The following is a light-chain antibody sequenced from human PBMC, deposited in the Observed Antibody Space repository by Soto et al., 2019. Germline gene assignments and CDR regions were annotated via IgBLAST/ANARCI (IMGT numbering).Light chain of an antibody. CDR3: RSYAGNYNLV. V-gene: IGLV2-8*01. CDR2: EVA. Sequence: QSALTQPPSESGSPGQSVTISCTGTSSDVGGYKYVSWYQQYPGKAPKLIIFEVAQRPAGVPDRFSGSKSGNTASLTVSWLQAEDEANYYCRSYAGNYNLVFGGGTKVTVL. CDR1: SSDVGGYKY. J-gene: IGLJ3*02.